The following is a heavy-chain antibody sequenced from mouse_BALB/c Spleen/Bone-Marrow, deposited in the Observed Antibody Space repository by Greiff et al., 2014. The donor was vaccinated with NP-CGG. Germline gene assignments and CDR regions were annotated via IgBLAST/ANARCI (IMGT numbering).Heavy chain of an antibody. CDR3: ATYYRYDRRFAY. V-gene: IGHV14-3*02. CDR2: IDPANGNT. J-gene: IGHJ3*01. D-gene: IGHD2-14*01. Sequence: EVMLVESGAELVKPGASVELSCTASGFNIKDTYMHWVKQRPEQGLEWIGRIDPANGNTKYDPKFQGKATITADTSSNTAYLQLSSLTSEDTAVYYCATYYRYDRRFAYWGQGTLVTVSA. CDR1: GFNIKDTY.